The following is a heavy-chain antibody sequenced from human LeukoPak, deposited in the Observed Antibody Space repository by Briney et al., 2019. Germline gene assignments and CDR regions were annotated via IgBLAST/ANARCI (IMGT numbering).Heavy chain of an antibody. CDR3: ARGRYYYDTSGYDAFDI. D-gene: IGHD3-22*01. V-gene: IGHV4-59*12. J-gene: IGHJ3*02. CDR1: GGSITNYY. CDR2: SYYNGNT. Sequence: PSETLSLTCTVSGGSITNYYWSWIRQPPGKGLEWIGFSYYNGNTNYNPSLKSRVTMSVDTSKNQFSLKLSSVTAADTAVYYCARGRYYYDTSGYDAFDIWGQGTMVTVSS.